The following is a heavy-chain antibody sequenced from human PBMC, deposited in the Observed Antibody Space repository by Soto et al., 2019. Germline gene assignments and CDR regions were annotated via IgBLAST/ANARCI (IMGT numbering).Heavy chain of an antibody. J-gene: IGHJ6*02. D-gene: IGHD3-9*01. CDR1: GGSVSSGSYY. CDR2: IYYSGST. CDR3: ARDLFLGYDILTGYYKAPLSYYGMDF. Sequence: SETLSLTCTVSGGSVSSGSYYWSWIRQPPGKGLEWIGYIYYSGSTNYNPSLKSRVTISVDTSKNQFSLKLSSVTAADTAVYYCARDLFLGYDILTGYYKAPLSYYGMDFWSQGTTVPVSS. V-gene: IGHV4-61*01.